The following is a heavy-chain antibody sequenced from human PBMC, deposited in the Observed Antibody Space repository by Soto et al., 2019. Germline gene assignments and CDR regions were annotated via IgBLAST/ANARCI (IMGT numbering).Heavy chain of an antibody. CDR1: GFSTYA. V-gene: IGHV3-23*01. D-gene: IGHD4-17*01. CDR3: AKGTVSTVSDWLDP. CDR2: ISGSGGTT. Sequence: GGSLRLSCAASGFSTYAMTWVRQAPGKGLEWVSSISGSGGTTYYADSVRGRFTISRDKSKTTVYLQMDSLRVDDTAVYYCAKGTVSTVSDWLDPWGQGTLVTVSS. J-gene: IGHJ5*02.